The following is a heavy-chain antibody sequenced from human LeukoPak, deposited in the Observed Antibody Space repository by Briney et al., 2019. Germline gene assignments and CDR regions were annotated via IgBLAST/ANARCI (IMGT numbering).Heavy chain of an antibody. CDR1: GYTFTSYY. CDR2: INPSGGST. Sequence: GASVKVSCKASGYTFTSYYMHWVRQAPGQGLEWMGIINPSGGSTSYAQKFQGRVTMTRDTSTSTVYMELSSLRSEDTAVYYCARVLKSSGYYSPPPPLLGYWGQGTLVTVYS. V-gene: IGHV1-46*01. J-gene: IGHJ4*02. CDR3: ARVLKSSGYYSPPPPLLGY. D-gene: IGHD3-22*01.